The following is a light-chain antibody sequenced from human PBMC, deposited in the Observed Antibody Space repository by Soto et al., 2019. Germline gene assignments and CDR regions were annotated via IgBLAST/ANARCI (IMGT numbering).Light chain of an antibody. CDR3: QQYGSSWT. Sequence: ELVLTQSPGTLSLSAGERATLSGRASQSVSSSYLAWYQQKPGQAPRLLIYGASSRATGIPDRFSGSGSGTDFTLTISRLEPEDFAVYYCQQYGSSWTFGHGTKVDIK. CDR1: QSVSSSY. V-gene: IGKV3-20*01. CDR2: GAS. J-gene: IGKJ1*01.